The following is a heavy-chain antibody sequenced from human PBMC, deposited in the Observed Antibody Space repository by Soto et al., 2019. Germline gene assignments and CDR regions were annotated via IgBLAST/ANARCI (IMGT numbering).Heavy chain of an antibody. CDR1: GYSFTSYW. V-gene: IGHV5-10-1*01. D-gene: IGHD3-10*01. CDR3: ARHSRWFGELYYFDY. J-gene: IGHJ4*02. CDR2: IDPSDSYT. Sequence: EVQLVQSGAEVKKPGESLRISCKGSGYSFTSYWISWVRQMPGKGLEGMGRIDPSDSYTNYSPSLQGHVTISADKSISTAYLQWSSLKASDTAMYYCARHSRWFGELYYFDYWGQGTLVTVSS.